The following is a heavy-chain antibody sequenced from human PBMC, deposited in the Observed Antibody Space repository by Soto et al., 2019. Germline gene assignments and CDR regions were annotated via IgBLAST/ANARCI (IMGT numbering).Heavy chain of an antibody. J-gene: IGHJ6*02. CDR3: AREPVGPDYAMDV. V-gene: IGHV3-33*01. D-gene: IGHD1-26*01. Sequence: ESGGGVVQPGTSLRLSCAASGFDFSSYGMHWVRQTPGTGLEWVAVLGFDGGGRYYADSVKGRFTISRDNSKKMLYLQMDSLRAEDTALYYCAREPVGPDYAMDVWGQGTTVTVSS. CDR2: LGFDGGGR. CDR1: GFDFSSYG.